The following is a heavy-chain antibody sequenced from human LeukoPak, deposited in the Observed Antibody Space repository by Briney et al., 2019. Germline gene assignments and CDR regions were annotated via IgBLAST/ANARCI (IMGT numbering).Heavy chain of an antibody. Sequence: GGSLRLSCAASGFTFSSYSMTWVRQAPGKGLEWVSGITGSADGTHYTDSVKGRFSISRDNSKNTLFLQMNSLRAGDTAVYYCARSDGGGCFGYWGQGTLVAVSS. CDR1: GFTFSSYS. V-gene: IGHV3-23*01. CDR2: ITGSADGT. D-gene: IGHD2-21*01. J-gene: IGHJ4*02. CDR3: ARSDGGGCFGY.